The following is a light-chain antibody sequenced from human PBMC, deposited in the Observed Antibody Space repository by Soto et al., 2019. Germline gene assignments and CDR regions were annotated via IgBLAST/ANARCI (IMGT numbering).Light chain of an antibody. Sequence: QSVLTQPPSASGTPGQRVTISCSGSSSNIGINTVNWYQQLPGTAPKLLIYSNNQPPSGVPDRFSGSKSGTSASLAISGLQSEEEADNYCAAWDDSLNVVFGGGTKLTVL. CDR1: SSNIGINT. J-gene: IGLJ2*01. CDR2: SNN. V-gene: IGLV1-44*01. CDR3: AAWDDSLNVV.